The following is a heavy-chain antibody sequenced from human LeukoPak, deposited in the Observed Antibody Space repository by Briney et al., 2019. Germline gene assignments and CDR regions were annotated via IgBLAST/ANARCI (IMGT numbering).Heavy chain of an antibody. CDR2: SSRDGSEI. V-gene: IGHV3-23*05. CDR1: GFTFSRYR. D-gene: IGHD3-9*01. J-gene: IGHJ4*02. Sequence: PGGSLRLSCAASGFTFSRYRMNWVRPAPGKGLEWVSASSRDGSEIYYADSMKGRFTVSRDNSKNTLYLQINSLRAEDTAVYYCAKWGDYDVLTGYYVSDYWGQGTLVTVSS. CDR3: AKWGDYDVLTGYYVSDY.